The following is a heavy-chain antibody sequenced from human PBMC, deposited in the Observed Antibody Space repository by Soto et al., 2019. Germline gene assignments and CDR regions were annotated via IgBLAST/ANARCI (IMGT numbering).Heavy chain of an antibody. CDR2: IYHSGST. CDR3: ARDVRPAHTNWFDP. CDR1: GGSISSGDYY. Sequence: SETLSLTCTVSGGSISSGDYYWSWVRQHPGKGLEWIGYIYHSGSTYYNPSLKSRVTISVDTSKNQFSLKLSSVTAADTAMSYCARDVRPAHTNWFDPWGQGTLVTVCS. V-gene: IGHV4-31*03. D-gene: IGHD3-16*01. J-gene: IGHJ5*02.